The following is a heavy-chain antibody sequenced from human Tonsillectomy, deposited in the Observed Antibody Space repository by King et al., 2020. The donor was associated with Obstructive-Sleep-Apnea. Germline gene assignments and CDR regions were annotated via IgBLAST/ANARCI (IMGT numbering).Heavy chain of an antibody. CDR2: MSYDGNNK. Sequence: VQLVESGGGVVQPGRSLRLSCAASGFTFSSYGMHWVRQAPGKGLEWVALMSYDGNNKFYADSVKGRFTISRDTAKNTLYLQMSSLRAEDTAVYYCASAAMRAPVFDYWGQGTLVTVSS. J-gene: IGHJ4*02. CDR3: ASAAMRAPVFDY. V-gene: IGHV3-30*03. D-gene: IGHD2-2*01. CDR1: GFTFSSYG.